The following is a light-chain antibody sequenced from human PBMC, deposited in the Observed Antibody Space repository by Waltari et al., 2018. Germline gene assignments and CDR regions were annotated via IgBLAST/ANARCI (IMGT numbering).Light chain of an antibody. V-gene: IGKV3-11*01. Sequence: EIVLTQSPATLSLSPGERAPLSCRASQSVSSYLAWYQQKPGQAPRLLIYDASNRATGIPARFSGSGSGTDFTLTISSLEPEDFAVYYCQQRSNWPQYTFGQGTKLEIK. J-gene: IGKJ2*01. CDR1: QSVSSY. CDR3: QQRSNWPQYT. CDR2: DAS.